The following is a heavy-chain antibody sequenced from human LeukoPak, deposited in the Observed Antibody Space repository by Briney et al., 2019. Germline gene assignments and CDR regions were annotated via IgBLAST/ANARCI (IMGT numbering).Heavy chain of an antibody. J-gene: IGHJ4*02. D-gene: IGHD3-10*01. CDR2: ISSSGSTI. Sequence: GGSLRFSCAASGFTFSDYYMSWIRRAPGKGLEWVSYISSSGSTIYYADSVKGRFTISRDNAKNSLYLQMNSLRAEDTAVYYCALDQYYYGSGSPDYWGQGTLVTVSS. V-gene: IGHV3-11*01. CDR1: GFTFSDYY. CDR3: ALDQYYYGSGSPDY.